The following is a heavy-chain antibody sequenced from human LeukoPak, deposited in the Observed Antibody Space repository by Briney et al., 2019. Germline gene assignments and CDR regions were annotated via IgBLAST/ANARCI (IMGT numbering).Heavy chain of an antibody. CDR2: VIHSGNT. D-gene: IGHD5-12*01. V-gene: IGHV4-34*12. J-gene: IGHJ4*02. CDR1: GESFSDNY. Sequence: PSETQSLTCAVYGESFSDNYWTWIRQPPGKGLEWIGEVIHSGNTDYNPSLKSRVTLSVDTSKNQFSLKLTSVTAADTAVYYCARAQGTVAIDYWGQGTLVTVSS. CDR3: ARAQGTVAIDY.